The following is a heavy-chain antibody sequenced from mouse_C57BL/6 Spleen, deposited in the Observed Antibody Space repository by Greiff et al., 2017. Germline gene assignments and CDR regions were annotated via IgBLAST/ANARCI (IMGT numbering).Heavy chain of an antibody. CDR2: ISSGGSYT. CDR1: GFTFSSYG. V-gene: IGHV5-6*01. Sequence: EVKLVESGGDLVKPGGSLKLSCAASGFTFSSYGMSWVRQTPDKRLEWVATISSGGSYTYYPDSVKGRFTISRDNAKNTLYLQMSSLKSEDTAMYYCARQKSNWGFAYWGQGTLVTVSA. D-gene: IGHD4-1*01. J-gene: IGHJ3*01. CDR3: ARQKSNWGFAY.